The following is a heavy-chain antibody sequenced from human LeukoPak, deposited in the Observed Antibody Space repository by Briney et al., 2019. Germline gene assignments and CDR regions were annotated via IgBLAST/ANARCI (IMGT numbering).Heavy chain of an antibody. J-gene: IGHJ6*02. CDR2: IYSGGST. CDR3: ARVVAAYYGMDV. V-gene: IGHV3-66*01. D-gene: IGHD2-15*01. Sequence: PGGSLRLSCAASGFTVSSNYMSWVRQAPGKGLEWVSVIYSGGSTYYADSMKGRFTISRDNSKNTLYLQMNSLRAEDTAVYYCARVVAAYYGMDVWGQGTTATVSS. CDR1: GFTVSSNY.